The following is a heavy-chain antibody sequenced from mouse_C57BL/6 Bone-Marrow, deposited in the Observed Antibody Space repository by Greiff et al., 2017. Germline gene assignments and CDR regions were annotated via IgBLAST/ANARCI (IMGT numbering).Heavy chain of an antibody. D-gene: IGHD2-2*01. CDR3: ARDYGYRLAWFAY. Sequence: VKLQQPGTELVKPGASVKLSCKASGYTFTSYWMHWVKQRPGQGLEWIGNINPSNGGTNYNEKFKSKATLTVDKSSSTAYMQLSSLTSEDSAVYYCARDYGYRLAWFAYWGQGTLVTVSA. CDR1: GYTFTSYW. J-gene: IGHJ3*01. V-gene: IGHV1-53*01. CDR2: INPSNGGT.